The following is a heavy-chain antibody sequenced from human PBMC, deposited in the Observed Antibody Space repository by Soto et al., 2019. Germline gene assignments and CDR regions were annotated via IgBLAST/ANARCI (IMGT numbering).Heavy chain of an antibody. Sequence: PVGSLRLSCAASGFTFSDYYMSWIRQAPGKGLEWVSYISSSGSTIYYADSVKGRFTISRDNAKNSLYLQMNSLRAEDTAVYYCARDYNWNYGDWFDPWGQGTLVTVSS. CDR1: GFTFSDYY. J-gene: IGHJ5*02. CDR2: ISSSGSTI. V-gene: IGHV3-11*01. D-gene: IGHD1-7*01. CDR3: ARDYNWNYGDWFDP.